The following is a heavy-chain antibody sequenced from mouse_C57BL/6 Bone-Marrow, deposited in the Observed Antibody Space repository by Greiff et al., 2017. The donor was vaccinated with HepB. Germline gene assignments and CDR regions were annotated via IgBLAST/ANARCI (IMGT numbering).Heavy chain of an antibody. CDR2: ISSGGDYI. D-gene: IGHD1-1*01. CDR3: TRDPLLRRWRSMDY. CDR1: GFTFSSYA. V-gene: IGHV5-9-1*02. J-gene: IGHJ4*01. Sequence: EVMLVESGEGLVKPGGSLKLSCAASGFTFSSYAMSWVRQTPEKRLEWVAYISSGGDYIYYADTVKGRFTISRDNARNTLYLQMSSLKSEDTAMYYCTRDPLLRRWRSMDYWGQGTSVTVSS.